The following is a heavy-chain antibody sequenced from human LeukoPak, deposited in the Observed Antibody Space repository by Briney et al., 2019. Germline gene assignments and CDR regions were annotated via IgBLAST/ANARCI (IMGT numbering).Heavy chain of an antibody. Sequence: TGGSLRLSCAASGFSISGSAMHWVRQASGKGLEWVGRIRSKANSYATAYAASVKGRFTNSRDDAKNTAYLQMNSLKTEGTAVYYCSRPLAYCGGDCSWGQGTLVTVSS. D-gene: IGHD2-21*02. V-gene: IGHV3-73*01. CDR2: IRSKANSYAT. CDR3: SRPLAYCGGDCS. J-gene: IGHJ5*02. CDR1: GFSISGSA.